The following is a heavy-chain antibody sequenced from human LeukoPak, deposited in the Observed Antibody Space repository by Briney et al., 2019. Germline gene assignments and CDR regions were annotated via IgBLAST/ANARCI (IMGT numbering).Heavy chain of an antibody. J-gene: IGHJ3*02. CDR3: ARDLDGGAFDI. V-gene: IGHV3-53*01. CDR2: IYSGGST. D-gene: IGHD2-15*01. CDR1: GFTVSSNY. Sequence: GGSLRLSCAASGFTVSSNYMSWVRQAPGKGLEWVSAIYSGGSTYYADSVKGRFTISRDNSKNTLYLQMNSLRAEDTAVYYCARDLDGGAFDIWGQGTMVTVSS.